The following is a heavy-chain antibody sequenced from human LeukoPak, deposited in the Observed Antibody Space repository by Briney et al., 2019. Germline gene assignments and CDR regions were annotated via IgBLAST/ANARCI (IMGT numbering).Heavy chain of an antibody. CDR1: GFTFSSYK. CDR2: ISSSGSAI. Sequence: GRSLRLSCAASGFTFSSYKMHWVRQAPGKGLEWVSFISSSGSAIYYADSVKGRFTISRDTAKNSLYLQMDSLRAEDTAVYYCVREGGSGWHFDYWGQGTLVTVSS. J-gene: IGHJ4*02. CDR3: VREGGSGWHFDY. V-gene: IGHV3-48*03. D-gene: IGHD6-19*01.